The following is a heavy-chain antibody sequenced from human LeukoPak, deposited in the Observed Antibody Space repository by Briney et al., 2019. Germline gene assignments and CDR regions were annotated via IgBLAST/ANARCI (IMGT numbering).Heavy chain of an antibody. CDR3: AKVPDSHYDFWSGYYGGAYYYYYGMDV. CDR2: ISSSGSTI. J-gene: IGHJ6*02. D-gene: IGHD3-3*01. V-gene: IGHV3-11*01. CDR1: GFTFSDYY. Sequence: PGGSLTLSCAASGFTFSDYYMSWIRQAPGKGLEWVSYISSSGSTIYYADSVKGRFTISRDNAKNSLYLQMNSLRAEDTAVYYCAKVPDSHYDFWSGYYGGAYYYYYGMDVWGQGTTVTVSS.